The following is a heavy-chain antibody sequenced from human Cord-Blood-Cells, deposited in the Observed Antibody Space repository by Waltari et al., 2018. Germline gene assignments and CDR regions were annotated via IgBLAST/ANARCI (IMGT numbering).Heavy chain of an antibody. CDR1: GGSISSGGYS. V-gene: IGHV4-30-2*01. J-gene: IGHJ2*01. CDR2: IYHSGST. Sequence: QLQLQESGSVLVKPSQTLSPTCAVSGGSISSGGYSWSWIRQPPGKGLEWIGYIYHSGSTYYNPSLKSRVTISVDRSKNQFSLKLSSVTAADTTVYYCARDHHRNFDLWGRGTLVTVSS. CDR3: ARDHHRNFDL.